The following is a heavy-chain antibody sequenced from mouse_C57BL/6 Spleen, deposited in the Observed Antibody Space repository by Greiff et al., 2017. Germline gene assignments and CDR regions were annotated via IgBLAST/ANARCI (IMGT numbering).Heavy chain of an antibody. CDR2: IYPVSGNT. CDR1: GYTFTDYY. D-gene: IGHD6-2*01. CDR3: ARGTYEGSPWAWFAY. V-gene: IGHV1-76*01. Sequence: VQLQQSGAELVRPGTSVKLSCKASGYTFTDYYINWVKQRPGQGLDWIARIYPVSGNTYYNEKFKGKATLTAKKSSSTAYMQLSSLTSADSAGYACARGTYEGSPWAWFAYWGQGTLVTVSA. J-gene: IGHJ3*01.